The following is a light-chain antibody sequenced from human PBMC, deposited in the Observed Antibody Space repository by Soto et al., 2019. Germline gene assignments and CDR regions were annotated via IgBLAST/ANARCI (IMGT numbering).Light chain of an antibody. CDR1: SSNIGDNY. CDR2: DNN. V-gene: IGLV1-51*01. CDR3: GTWDNSLSAVV. J-gene: IGLJ2*01. Sequence: QSVLTQPPSVSAAPGQKVTISFSGSSSNIGDNYVSWYQQLPGTAPKLLIYDNNKRPSGIPDRFSGSKSGTSATLGITGLQTGDEADYYCGTWDNSLSAVVFGGGTQLTVL.